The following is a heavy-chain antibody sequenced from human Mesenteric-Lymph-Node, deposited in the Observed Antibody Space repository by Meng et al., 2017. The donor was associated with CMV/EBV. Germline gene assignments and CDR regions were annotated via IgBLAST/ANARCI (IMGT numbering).Heavy chain of an antibody. CDR3: ARERLVTANDY. Sequence: CPVSGGSISSAGYYWHWIRQHPGKGLEWIGYIHYSETTSYNPSLKSRITMSVDSSKNQFSLKLTSVTVADTAMYFCARERLVTANDYWGPGTLVTVSS. V-gene: IGHV4-31*03. CDR1: GGSISSAGYY. D-gene: IGHD2-21*02. CDR2: IHYSETT. J-gene: IGHJ4*02.